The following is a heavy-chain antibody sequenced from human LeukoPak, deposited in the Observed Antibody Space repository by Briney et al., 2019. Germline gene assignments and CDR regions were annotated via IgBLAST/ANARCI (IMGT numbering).Heavy chain of an antibody. CDR3: ARATMVRGVTTEYYYYGMDV. CDR2: ISSSSSYI. CDR1: GFTFSSYS. V-gene: IGHV3-21*01. J-gene: IGHJ6*02. D-gene: IGHD3-10*01. Sequence: GGSLRLSCAASGFTFSSYSTNWVRQAPGKGLEWVSSISSSSSYIYYADSVKGRFTISRDNAKNSLYLQMNSLRAEDTAVYYCARATMVRGVTTEYYYYGMDVWGQGTTVTVSS.